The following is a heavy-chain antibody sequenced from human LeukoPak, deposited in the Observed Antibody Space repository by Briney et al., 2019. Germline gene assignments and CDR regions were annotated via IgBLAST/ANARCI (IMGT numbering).Heavy chain of an antibody. Sequence: GGSLRLSCAASGFSFMNAWMIWVRQAPGKGLEWVGRIKSSADGGTPDYAAPARGRFTISRDDSKNTLYLQMNSLKTEDTAVYYCTTFYHEYSPYWGRGTLVTVSS. D-gene: IGHD2/OR15-2a*01. CDR2: IKSSADGGTP. CDR1: GFSFMNAW. CDR3: TTFYHEYSPY. J-gene: IGHJ4*02. V-gene: IGHV3-15*01.